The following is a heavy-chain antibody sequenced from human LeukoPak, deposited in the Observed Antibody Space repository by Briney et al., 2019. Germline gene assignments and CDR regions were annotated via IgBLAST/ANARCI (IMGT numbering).Heavy chain of an antibody. CDR3: ARIKCGTGGYMDV. J-gene: IGHJ6*03. V-gene: IGHV1-18*01. CDR1: GYTFTSYG. Sequence: ASVTVSCAASGYTFTSYGISWVRQAPGQGLGWMGWIRAYNGNTNYAQKLQGRLTMTTDTSTSTAYMELRSLRSHDTAVDYCARIKCGTGGYMDVGGKGTTVTVSS. CDR2: IRAYNGNT. D-gene: IGHD1-1*01.